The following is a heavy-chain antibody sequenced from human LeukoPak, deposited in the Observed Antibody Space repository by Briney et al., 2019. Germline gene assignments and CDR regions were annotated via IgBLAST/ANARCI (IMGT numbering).Heavy chain of an antibody. Sequence: GESLKISCKGSGYSFTSYWIGWVRQMPGKGLEWMGIIYPGDSDTRYSPSFQGQVTISADKSISTAYLQWSSLKASDTAMYYCARGTCYDFWSGYDTPKDNWFDPWGQGTLVTVSS. CDR3: ARGTCYDFWSGYDTPKDNWFDP. CDR1: GYSFTSYW. D-gene: IGHD3-3*01. J-gene: IGHJ5*02. V-gene: IGHV5-51*01. CDR2: IYPGDSDT.